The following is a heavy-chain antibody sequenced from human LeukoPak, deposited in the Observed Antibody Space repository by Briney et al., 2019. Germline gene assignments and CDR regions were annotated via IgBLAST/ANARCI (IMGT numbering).Heavy chain of an antibody. CDR1: GFTFNSYW. CDR2: IWFDGTNK. CDR3: ARQTTVATDC. J-gene: IGHJ4*02. V-gene: IGHV3-33*08. D-gene: IGHD4-23*01. Sequence: GGSLRLSCTASGFTFNSYWMQWFRQDPGKGLEWVALIWFDGTNKYYADSVKGRFTISRDNSNNTLYLQMNSLRVEDTAVYYCARQTTVATDCWGQGTLVTVSS.